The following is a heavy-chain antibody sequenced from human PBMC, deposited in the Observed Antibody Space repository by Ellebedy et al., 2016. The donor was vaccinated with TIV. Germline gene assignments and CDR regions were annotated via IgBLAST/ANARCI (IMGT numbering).Heavy chain of an antibody. Sequence: SETLSLXCTVSGDSVSRNSWSWIRQSPGKGLEWIGCIEHTGTTDYNPSLKSRLTISLDTSRNQFSLNLHSVTAADTAVYYCVVGYGWLIDYWGRGNLVTVSS. CDR1: GDSVSRNS. CDR3: VVGYGWLIDY. D-gene: IGHD5-12*01. CDR2: IEHTGTT. J-gene: IGHJ4*02. V-gene: IGHV4-59*02.